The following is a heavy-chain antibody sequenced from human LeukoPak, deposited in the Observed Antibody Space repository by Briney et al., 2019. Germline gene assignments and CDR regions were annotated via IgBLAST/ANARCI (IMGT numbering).Heavy chain of an antibody. CDR3: AREGTMVRGNYYYYYMDV. V-gene: IGHV1-69*05. D-gene: IGHD3-10*01. CDR2: IIPIFGTA. Sequence: GASVKVSCKASGGTFSSYAISWVRQAPGQGLEWMGGIIPIFGTANYAQKFQGRVTITTDESTSTAYMELSSLRSEDTAVYYCAREGTMVRGNYYYYYMDVWGKGTTVTVSS. CDR1: GGTFSSYA. J-gene: IGHJ6*03.